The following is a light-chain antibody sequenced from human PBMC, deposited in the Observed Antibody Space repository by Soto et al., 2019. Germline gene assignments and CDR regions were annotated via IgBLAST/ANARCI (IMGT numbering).Light chain of an antibody. CDR3: QTWGTGIGG. J-gene: IGLJ3*02. Sequence: QPVLTQSPSASASLGASVKLTCTLSSGHSSYAIAWHQQQPEKGPRYLMKLNSDGSHSKGDGIPDRFSGSSSGAERYLTISSLQSEDEADYYCQTWGTGIGGFGGGTQLTVL. CDR2: LNSDGSH. CDR1: SGHSSYA. V-gene: IGLV4-69*01.